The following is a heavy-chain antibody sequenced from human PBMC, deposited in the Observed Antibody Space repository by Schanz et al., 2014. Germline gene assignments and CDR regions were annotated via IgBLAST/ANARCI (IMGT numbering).Heavy chain of an antibody. CDR3: ARDRVQYSSGWYSDS. J-gene: IGHJ4*02. D-gene: IGHD6-19*01. V-gene: IGHV3-9*01. CDR1: GFTFDNYA. CDR2: ISWNSGSV. Sequence: EVQLVESGGGLVQPGRSLRLSCAASGFTFDNYAMHWVRQAPGKGLEWVSSISWNSGSVAYADSVKGRFTISRDNAKNSLYLQMSSLRAEDTAVYYCARDRVQYSSGWYSDSWGQGTLVTVSS.